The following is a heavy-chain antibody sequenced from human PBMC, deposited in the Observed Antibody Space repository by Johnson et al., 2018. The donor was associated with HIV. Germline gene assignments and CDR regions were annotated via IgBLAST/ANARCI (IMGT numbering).Heavy chain of an antibody. Sequence: VQLVESGGGVIQPGRSLRLSCAASGFTFSSYGMHWVRQAPGKGLEWVGRIRSKANSYATAYAASVKGRFTISRDASKNTAYMQMNSLKTEDTSVYYCTRQADILTGYYALAAFDIWGQGTMVTVSS. V-gene: IGHV3-73*01. J-gene: IGHJ3*02. CDR3: TRQADILTGYYALAAFDI. CDR1: GFTFSSYG. D-gene: IGHD3-9*01. CDR2: IRSKANSYAT.